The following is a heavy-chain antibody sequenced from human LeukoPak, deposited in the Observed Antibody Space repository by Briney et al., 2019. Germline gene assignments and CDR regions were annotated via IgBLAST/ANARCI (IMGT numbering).Heavy chain of an antibody. CDR3: ARSRGAYDSSGYYAAGFDY. J-gene: IGHJ4*02. V-gene: IGHV4-34*01. CDR1: GGSFSGYY. Sequence: PSETLSLTCGVYGGSFSGYYWSWIRQPPGKGLEWIGEINHSGSTYYNPSLKSRVTISVDTSKNQFSLKLSSVTAADTAVYYCARSRGAYDSSGYYAAGFDYWGQGTLVTVSS. D-gene: IGHD3-22*01. CDR2: INHSGST.